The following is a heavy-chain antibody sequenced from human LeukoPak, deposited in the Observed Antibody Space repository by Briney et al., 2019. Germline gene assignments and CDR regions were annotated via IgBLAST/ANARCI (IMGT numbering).Heavy chain of an antibody. V-gene: IGHV3-53*01. CDR3: ARGVYGGSFDP. CDR2: IYSGGST. J-gene: IGHJ5*02. Sequence: GGSLRLSCAASGFTVSSHYMSWVRQAPGKGLEWVSVIYSGGSTYYADSVKGRFTISRDNSKNTLYLQMNSLRAEDTAVYYCARGVYGGSFDPWGQGTLVTVSS. D-gene: IGHD4-23*01. CDR1: GFTVSSHY.